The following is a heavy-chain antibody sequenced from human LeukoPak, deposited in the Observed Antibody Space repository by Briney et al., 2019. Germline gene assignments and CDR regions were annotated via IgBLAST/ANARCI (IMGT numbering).Heavy chain of an antibody. J-gene: IGHJ3*02. Sequence: ASVKVSCKASGYTFTSYDINWVRQATGQGLEWMGRMNPNSGNTGYAQKFQGRVTITRNTSISTAYMELSSLRSEDTAVYYCARANFGMVRDRRAFDIWGQGTMVTVSS. V-gene: IGHV1-8*03. D-gene: IGHD3-10*01. CDR3: ARANFGMVRDRRAFDI. CDR2: MNPNSGNT. CDR1: GYTFTSYD.